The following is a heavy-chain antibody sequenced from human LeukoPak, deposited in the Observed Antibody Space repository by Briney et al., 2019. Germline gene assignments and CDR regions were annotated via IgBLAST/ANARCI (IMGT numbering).Heavy chain of an antibody. CDR2: IYHSGST. Sequence: PSETLSLTXTVSGGSITSSSYYWGWISQPPGEGLEWIGNIYHSGSTFYNPSLKSRVTISVDTSKNQFSLKLTSVTAADTAVYYCARPMYNSGRYGYWGPGARVTVSS. D-gene: IGHD6-19*01. V-gene: IGHV4-39*01. CDR1: GGSITSSSYY. CDR3: ARPMYNSGRYGY. J-gene: IGHJ4*02.